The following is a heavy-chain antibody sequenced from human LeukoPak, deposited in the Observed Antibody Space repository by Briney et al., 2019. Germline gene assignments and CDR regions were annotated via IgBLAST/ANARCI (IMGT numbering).Heavy chain of an antibody. CDR1: GASISGYY. J-gene: IGHJ4*02. Sequence: PSETLSLTCTVSGASISGYYWSWIRQPPGKGLEWIGYMHSTGSTNQNPSLKSRVTMSVDASKNQFSLKLTSVTAADAAVYYCASSVGSTDYWGQGTLVTVSS. D-gene: IGHD1-26*01. V-gene: IGHV4-59*12. CDR2: MHSTGST. CDR3: ASSVGSTDY.